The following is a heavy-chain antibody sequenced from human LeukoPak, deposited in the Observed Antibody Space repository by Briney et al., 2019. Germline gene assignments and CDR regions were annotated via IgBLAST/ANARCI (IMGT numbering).Heavy chain of an antibody. CDR2: INPNSGST. CDR1: GYTFTGYY. J-gene: IGHJ4*02. D-gene: IGHD5-18*01. CDR3: ASGAVYTAMVPDPLDY. Sequence: ASVKVSCKASGYTFTGYYMHWVRQAPGQGLEWMGWINPNSGSTNYAQKFQGRVTMTRDTSISTAYMELSRLRSDDTAVYYCASGAVYTAMVPDPLDYWGQGTLVTVSS. V-gene: IGHV1-2*02.